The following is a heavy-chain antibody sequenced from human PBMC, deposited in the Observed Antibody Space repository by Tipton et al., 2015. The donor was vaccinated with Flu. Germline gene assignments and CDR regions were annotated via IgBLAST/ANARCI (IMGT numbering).Heavy chain of an antibody. Sequence: TLSLTCIVSGYSISRGYYWGWIRRPPGKGMEWIGHMFHSGSTYYNPSLKSRLTMSADTSKNQFSLKLSSVTAADTAVYYCARHTGDSVRGVIDYWGQGTLVTVSS. CDR1: GYSISRGYY. J-gene: IGHJ4*02. CDR3: ARHTGDSVRGVIDY. CDR2: MFHSGST. V-gene: IGHV4-38-2*02. D-gene: IGHD3-10*02.